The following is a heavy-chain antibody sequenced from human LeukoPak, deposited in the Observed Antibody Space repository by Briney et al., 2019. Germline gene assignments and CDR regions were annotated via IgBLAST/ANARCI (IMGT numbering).Heavy chain of an antibody. CDR2: IYSGGNT. Sequence: GGSLRLSCAASGVTVSNNYMSWVRQAPGKGLEWVSVIYSGGNTYYADSVKGRFTIARDNAKNSLYLQMNSLRAEDTALYYCAKGEGSGIHYYSMDVWGQGTTVTVSS. D-gene: IGHD3-10*01. CDR1: GVTVSNNY. J-gene: IGHJ6*02. CDR3: AKGEGSGIHYYSMDV. V-gene: IGHV3-53*05.